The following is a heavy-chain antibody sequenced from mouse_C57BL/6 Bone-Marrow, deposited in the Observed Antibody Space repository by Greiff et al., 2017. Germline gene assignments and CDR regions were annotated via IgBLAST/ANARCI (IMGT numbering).Heavy chain of an antibody. CDR3: ARDYHYYGSSYVGY. J-gene: IGHJ2*01. CDR2: ISDGGSYT. D-gene: IGHD1-1*01. Sequence: EVMLVESGGGLVKPGGSLKLSCAASGFTFSSYAMSWVRQTPEKRLEWVATISDGGSYTYYPDNVKGRFTISRDNAKNNLYLQMSHLKSEDTAMYYCARDYHYYGSSYVGYWGQGTTLTVSS. CDR1: GFTFSSYA. V-gene: IGHV5-4*01.